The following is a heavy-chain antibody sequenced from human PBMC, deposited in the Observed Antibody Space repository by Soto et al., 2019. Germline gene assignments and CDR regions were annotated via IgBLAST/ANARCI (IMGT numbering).Heavy chain of an antibody. CDR2: ISGSGGST. CDR3: AKVWKLYYYYGMDV. V-gene: IGHV3-23*01. CDR1: GFTFSSYA. Sequence: EVQLLESGGGLVQPGGSLRLSCAPSGFTFSSYAMSWVRQAPGKGLEWVSAISGSGGSTYYADSVKGRFTISRDNSKNTLYLQMNSLRAEDTAVYYCAKVWKLYYYYGMDVWGQGTTVTVSS. D-gene: IGHD1-1*01. J-gene: IGHJ6*02.